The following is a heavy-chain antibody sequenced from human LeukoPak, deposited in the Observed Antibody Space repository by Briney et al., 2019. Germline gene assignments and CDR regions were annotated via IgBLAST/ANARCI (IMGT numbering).Heavy chain of an antibody. D-gene: IGHD6-13*01. CDR2: IYTSGST. CDR1: GGSISSGGYY. V-gene: IGHV4-61*02. CDR3: ARSDRSTLFDY. Sequence: PSETLSLTCTVSGGSISSGGYYWSWIRQPAGKGLEWIGRIYTSGSTSYNPSLKSRVTISVDTSKNQFSLKLSSVTAADTAVYYCARSDRSTLFDYWGQGTLVTVSS. J-gene: IGHJ4*02.